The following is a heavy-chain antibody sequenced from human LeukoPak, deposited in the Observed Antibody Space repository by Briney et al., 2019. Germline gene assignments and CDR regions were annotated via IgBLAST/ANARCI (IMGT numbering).Heavy chain of an antibody. CDR2: ISYDGSNK. D-gene: IGHD3-3*01. J-gene: IGHJ4*02. V-gene: IGHV3-30*04. CDR1: GFTFSSYA. CDR3: ARWGGQYDFWSGYYSFDY. Sequence: GGSLRLSCAASGFTFSSYAMHWVSQAPGKGLEWVAVISYDGSNKYYADSVKGRFTISRYNSKNTLYLQMNSLRAEDTAVYYCARWGGQYDFWSGYYSFDYWGQGTLVTVSS.